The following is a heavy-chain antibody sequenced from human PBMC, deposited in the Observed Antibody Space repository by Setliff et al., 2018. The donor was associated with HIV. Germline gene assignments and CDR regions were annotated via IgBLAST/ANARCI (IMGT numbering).Heavy chain of an antibody. Sequence: GGSLRLSCVASRFTFNDYWMSWVRQAPGKGLEWVANIDREGSETNYVDSVKGRFTISRDNAKNSLYLQMNSLRAEDTAVYYCANMQWASNAWYSFDYWGQGALVTVSS. CDR3: ANMQWASNAWYSFDY. CDR2: IDREGSET. J-gene: IGHJ4*02. CDR1: RFTFNDYW. D-gene: IGHD6-19*01. V-gene: IGHV3-7*03.